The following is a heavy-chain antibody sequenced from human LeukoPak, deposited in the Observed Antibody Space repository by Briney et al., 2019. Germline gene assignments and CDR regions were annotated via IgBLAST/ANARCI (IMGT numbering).Heavy chain of an antibody. CDR1: GFTVSSYY. Sequence: GGSLRLSCAASGFTVSSYYLSWVRQAPGKGLEWVSVLYSGGSTYYADSAKGRFTISRDNSKNTLYLEMNSLRAEDTAVFYCAKDGVILAPGIYWYMDVWGRGTTVTVSS. CDR2: LYSGGST. J-gene: IGHJ6*03. V-gene: IGHV3-66*02. CDR3: AKDGVILAPGIYWYMDV. D-gene: IGHD3-16*02.